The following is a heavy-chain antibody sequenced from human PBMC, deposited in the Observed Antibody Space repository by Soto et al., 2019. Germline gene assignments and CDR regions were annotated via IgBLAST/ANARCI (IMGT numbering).Heavy chain of an antibody. V-gene: IGHV3-23*01. CDR1: GFTFSSYA. CDR3: AKFAYYYGSGRNWFDP. Sequence: GGSLRLSCAASGFTFSSYAMSWVRQAPGKGLEWVSAISGSGGSTYYADSVKGRFTISRDNSKSTLYLQMNSLRAEDTAVYYCAKFAYYYGSGRNWFDPWGQGTLVTVSS. CDR2: ISGSGGST. D-gene: IGHD3-10*01. J-gene: IGHJ5*02.